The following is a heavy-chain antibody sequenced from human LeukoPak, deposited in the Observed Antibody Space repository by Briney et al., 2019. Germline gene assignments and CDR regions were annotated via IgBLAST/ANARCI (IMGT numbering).Heavy chain of an antibody. CDR2: IWYDGSNK. CDR1: GFTFSSYG. CDR3: ARTYGSGSYLNY. Sequence: PGRSLRLSCAASGFTFSSYGMHWVRQAPGKGLEWVAVIWYDGSNKYYADSVKGRFTISRDNAKNSLYLQMNSLRAEDTAVYYCARTYGSGSYLNYWGQGTLVTVSS. D-gene: IGHD3-10*01. J-gene: IGHJ4*02. V-gene: IGHV3-33*03.